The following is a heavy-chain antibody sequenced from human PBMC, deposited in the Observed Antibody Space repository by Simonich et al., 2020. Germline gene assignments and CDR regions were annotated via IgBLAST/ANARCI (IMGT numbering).Heavy chain of an antibody. CDR2: INPNSGGT. CDR1: GYTFTGYY. D-gene: IGHD2-21*01. CDR3: ARNGLVGILKAFDI. Sequence: QVQLVQSGAEVKKPGASVKVSCKASGYTFTGYYMHWVRQAPGQGLEGMGWINPNSGGTNYEQKFQGRVTMTRDTSISTAYMELSRLRSDDTAVYYCARNGLVGILKAFDIWGQGTMVTVSS. J-gene: IGHJ3*02. V-gene: IGHV1-2*02.